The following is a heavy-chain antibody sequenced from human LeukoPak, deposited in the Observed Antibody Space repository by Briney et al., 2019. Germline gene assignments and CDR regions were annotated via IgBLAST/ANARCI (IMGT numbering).Heavy chain of an antibody. J-gene: IGHJ4*02. CDR2: IKQDGSEK. D-gene: IGHD4-17*01. CDR1: GFTFSSYW. CDR3: ARDPINDYGDYEDY. Sequence: GGSLRLSCAASGFTFSSYWMSWVRQAPGKGLEWVANIKQDGSEKYYVDSVKGRFTISRDNAKNSLYLQMNSLRAEDTAVYYCARDPINDYGDYEDYWGQGTLVTVSS. V-gene: IGHV3-7*01.